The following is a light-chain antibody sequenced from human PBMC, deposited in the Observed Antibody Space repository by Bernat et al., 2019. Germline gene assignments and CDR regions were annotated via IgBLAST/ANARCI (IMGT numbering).Light chain of an antibody. J-gene: IGLJ3*02. Sequence: SYELTQPPSVSVSPGQTASIPCSGDKLGNKYACWYQQKPGQSPMLVIYQDSKRPSGIPERFSGSNSGNTATLTISGTQAMDEADYYWQAWDSSTPNWVFGGGTKLTVL. CDR2: QDS. CDR1: KLGNKY. V-gene: IGLV3-1*01. CDR3: QAWDSSTPNWV.